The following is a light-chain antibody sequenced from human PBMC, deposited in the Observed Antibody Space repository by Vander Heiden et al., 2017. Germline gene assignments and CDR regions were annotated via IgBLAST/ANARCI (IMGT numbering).Light chain of an antibody. V-gene: IGKV3-15*01. Sequence: EIVMTQSPATLSGSPGERATLSYRDSQSVSVNLAWYQQKPGQAPRLLIYDASTRATGTPARFSGSGSGTEFTLTISSLQSEDFAVYYCQQYNNWLALTFGGGTKVEIK. CDR1: QSVSVN. J-gene: IGKJ4*01. CDR3: QQYNNWLALT. CDR2: DAS.